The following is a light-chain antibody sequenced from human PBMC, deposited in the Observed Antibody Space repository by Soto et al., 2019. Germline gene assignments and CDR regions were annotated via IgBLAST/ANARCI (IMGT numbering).Light chain of an antibody. CDR1: TSDIGGHNY. CDR2: DVS. Sequence: QSALTQPASVSGSPGQSITISCTGSTSDIGGHNYVSWYQQHPGKAPKLLIYDVSYRPSGISDRFSGSKSGNTASLTISGLQPEDEADYYCSSYGASSTLFGGGTKLTVL. J-gene: IGLJ2*01. CDR3: SSYGASSTL. V-gene: IGLV2-14*03.